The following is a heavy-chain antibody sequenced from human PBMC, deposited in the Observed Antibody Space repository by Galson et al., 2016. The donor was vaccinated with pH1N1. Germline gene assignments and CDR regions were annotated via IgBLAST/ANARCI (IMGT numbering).Heavy chain of an antibody. V-gene: IGHV1-18*01. CDR3: AREVNYYGSGTYYSLNLGMDV. CDR1: GYTFINYG. CDR2: ISAHNDNT. D-gene: IGHD3-10*01. Sequence: SVKVSCKASGYTFINYGISWVRQAPGQGLEWMGWISAHNDNTNYAQKLQGRVTMTTDTSTSTAYMELRSLTSDDTAVDYCAREVNYYGSGTYYSLNLGMDVWGQGTLVAVSS. J-gene: IGHJ4*02.